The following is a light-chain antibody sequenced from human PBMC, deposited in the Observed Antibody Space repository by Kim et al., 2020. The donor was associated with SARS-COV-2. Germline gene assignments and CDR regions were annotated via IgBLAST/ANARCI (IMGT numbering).Light chain of an antibody. CDR1: SSDVGGYND. J-gene: IGLJ3*02. V-gene: IGLV2-14*04. CDR3: SSYTSSSTLV. Sequence: GQSITISCTGTSSDVGGYNDVSWYQQHPGKAPKLMIYDVSKRPSGVSNRFSGSKSANTASLAVSGLQAEDEADYYCSSYTSSSTLVFGGGTKLTVL. CDR2: DVS.